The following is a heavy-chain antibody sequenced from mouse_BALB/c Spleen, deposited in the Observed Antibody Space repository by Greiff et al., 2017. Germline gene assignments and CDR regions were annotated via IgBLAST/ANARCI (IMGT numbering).Heavy chain of an antibody. D-gene: IGHD2-10*02. J-gene: IGHJ3*01. CDR3: ARKYGNYAWFAY. V-gene: IGHV14-3*02. CDR2: IDPANGNT. Sequence: DVKLQESGAELVKPGASVKLSCTASGFNIKDTYMHWVKQRPEQGLEWIGRIDPANGNTKYDPKFQGKATITADTSSNTAYLQLSSLTSEDTAVYYCARKYGNYAWFAYWGQGTLVTVSA. CDR1: GFNIKDTY.